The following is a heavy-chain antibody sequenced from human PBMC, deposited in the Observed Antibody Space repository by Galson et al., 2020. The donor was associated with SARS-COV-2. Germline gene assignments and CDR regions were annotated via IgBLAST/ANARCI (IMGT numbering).Heavy chain of an antibody. J-gene: IGHJ6*03. D-gene: IGHD4-4*01. CDR3: ARITYSNYPRYYYYMDV. CDR2: IYYSGST. Sequence: SETLSLTCTVSGGSISSSSYYWGWIRQPPGKGLEWIGSIYYSGSTYYNPSLKSRVTISVDTSKNQFSLKLSSVTAADTAVYYCARITYSNYPRYYYYMDVWGKGTTVTVSS. CDR1: GGSISSSSYY. V-gene: IGHV4-39*07.